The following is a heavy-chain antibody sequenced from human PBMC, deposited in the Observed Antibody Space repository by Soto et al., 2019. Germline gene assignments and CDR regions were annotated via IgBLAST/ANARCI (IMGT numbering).Heavy chain of an antibody. CDR1: GGSISSSNW. CDR3: ARIYGDYAGDYYYGMDV. CDR2: IYHSGST. Sequence: SETLSLTCAVSGGSISSSNWWSWVRQPPGKGLEWIGEIYHSGSTNYNPSLTSRVTISVDKSKNQFSLKLSSVTAADTAVYYCARIYGDYAGDYYYGMDVWGQGTTVTVSS. V-gene: IGHV4-4*02. J-gene: IGHJ6*02. D-gene: IGHD4-17*01.